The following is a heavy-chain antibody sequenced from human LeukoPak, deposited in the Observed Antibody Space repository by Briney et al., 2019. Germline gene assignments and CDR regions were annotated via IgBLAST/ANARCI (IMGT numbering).Heavy chain of an antibody. CDR3: TTALTTVTVKRG. CDR2: IKSKTDGGTT. J-gene: IGHJ4*02. D-gene: IGHD4-17*01. CDR1: GFTFSSYG. Sequence: GGSLRLSCAASGFTFSSYGMHWVRQAPGKGLEWVGRIKSKTDGGTTDYAAPVKGRFTISRDDSKNTLYLQMNSLKTEDTAVYYCTTALTTVTVKRGWGQGTLVTVSS. V-gene: IGHV3-15*07.